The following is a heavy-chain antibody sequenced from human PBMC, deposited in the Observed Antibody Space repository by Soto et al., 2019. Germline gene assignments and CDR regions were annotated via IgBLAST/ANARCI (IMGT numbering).Heavy chain of an antibody. J-gene: IGHJ4*02. V-gene: IGHV3-7*04. D-gene: IGHD3-22*01. CDR3: ARGDYYYDSSGYYSADY. CDR1: GFTFSSYG. CDR2: IKQDGNEK. Sequence: GGSLRLSCAASGFTFSSYGMHWVRQAPGKGLERVANIKQDGNEKYYVDFVKGRFTISRDNAKNSLYLQMNSLRAEDTVVFYCARGDYYYDSSGYYSADYWGQGTLVTVSS.